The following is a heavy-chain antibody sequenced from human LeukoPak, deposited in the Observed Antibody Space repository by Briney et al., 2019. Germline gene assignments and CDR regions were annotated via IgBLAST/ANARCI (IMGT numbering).Heavy chain of an antibody. CDR3: ARGLYGAHDY. CDR2: INHSGST. D-gene: IGHD4-17*01. Sequence: SETLSLTCAAYGGSFSGYYWSWIRQPPGKGLEWIGEINHSGSTNYNPSLKSRVTISVDTSKNQFSLKLSSVTAADTAVYYCARGLYGAHDYWGQGTLVTVSS. J-gene: IGHJ4*02. V-gene: IGHV4-34*01. CDR1: GGSFSGYY.